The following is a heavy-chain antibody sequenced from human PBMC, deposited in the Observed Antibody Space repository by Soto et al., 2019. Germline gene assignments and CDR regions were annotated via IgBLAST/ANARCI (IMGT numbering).Heavy chain of an antibody. V-gene: IGHV4-39*01. D-gene: IGHD4-17*01. CDR3: ARRASTVTTFYYYYYGMDV. CDR2: IYYSGST. CDR1: GGSISSSGYY. Sequence: QLQLQESGPGLVKPSETLSLTCTVSGGSISSSGYYWGWIRQPPGKGLEWIGSIYYSGSTYYNPSLKSRVTISVDTSKNQFSLKLSSVTAADTAVYYCARRASTVTTFYYYYYGMDVWGQGTTVTVSS. J-gene: IGHJ6*02.